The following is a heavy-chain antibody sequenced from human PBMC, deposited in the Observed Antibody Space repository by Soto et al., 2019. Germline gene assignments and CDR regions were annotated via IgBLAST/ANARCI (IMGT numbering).Heavy chain of an antibody. V-gene: IGHV1-2*04. Sequence: ASVKVSCKASGYTFTGYYMHWVRQAPGQGLEWMGWINPNSGGTNYAQKFQGWVTMTRDTSISTAYMELSRLRYDDTAVYYCARDGYSSGWDYYGMDVWGQGTTVTVSS. CDR1: GYTFTGYY. CDR3: ARDGYSSGWDYYGMDV. CDR2: INPNSGGT. D-gene: IGHD6-19*01. J-gene: IGHJ6*02.